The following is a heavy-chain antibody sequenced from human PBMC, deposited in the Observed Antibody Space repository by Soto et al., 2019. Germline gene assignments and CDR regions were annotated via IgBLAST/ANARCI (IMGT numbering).Heavy chain of an antibody. D-gene: IGHD3-16*01. V-gene: IGHV1-69*13. CDR2: IIPFFKAA. J-gene: IGHJ6*02. CDR1: GGTFSSHA. CDR3: ARDVPLNYYDGNLSYYAMDV. Sequence: SVTVSCNASGGTFSSHAISWVRQAPGQGLEWMGGIIPFFKAASYAQKFQGRVTITADDSTSTAYMDLYSLRSEDTAVYYCARDVPLNYYDGNLSYYAMDVWGQGTTVTVS.